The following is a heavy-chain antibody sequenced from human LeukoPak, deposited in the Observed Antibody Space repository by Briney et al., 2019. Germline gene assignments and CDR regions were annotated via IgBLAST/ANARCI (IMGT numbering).Heavy chain of an antibody. CDR3: ARAQYSSSLWFWFDP. D-gene: IGHD6-13*01. V-gene: IGHV4-38-2*02. J-gene: IGHJ5*02. CDR1: GYSISSGYY. CDR2: IYHSGST. Sequence: SETLSLTCTVSGYSISSGYYWGWIRQPPGKGLEWIGSIYHSGSTYYNSSLKSRLTISVDTSKNQFSLKMSTVTVADTAVYYCARAQYSSSLWFWFDPWGQGTLVTVSS.